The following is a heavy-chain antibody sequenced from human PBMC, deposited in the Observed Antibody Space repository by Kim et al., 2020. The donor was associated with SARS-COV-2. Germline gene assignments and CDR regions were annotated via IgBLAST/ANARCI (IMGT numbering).Heavy chain of an antibody. CDR3: ARVRETGYSGGGYFGF. CDR2: VGAIGDPT. J-gene: IGHJ4*02. V-gene: IGHV3-23*01. CDR1: GFTFSTYG. Sequence: GGSLRLSCAASGFTFSTYGMSWIRQAPGKGLEWVSSVGAIGDPTSYADSVKGRFTIFRDISKNTLYLQMDSLRAEDTAVYFCARVRETGYSGGGYFGFWGQGTLVTVSA. D-gene: IGHD5-18*01.